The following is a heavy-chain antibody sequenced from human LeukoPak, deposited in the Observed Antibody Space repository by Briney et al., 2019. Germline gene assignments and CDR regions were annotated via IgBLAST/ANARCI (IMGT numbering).Heavy chain of an antibody. CDR3: ARSCSSTSCPVDY. Sequence: PSETLSLTCTVSGGSINSSSYFWVWIRQPPGKGLEWIGSIYYGGSTYYNPSLMSRVTIFVDTSKNQFSLKMISMTAADTAVYYCARSCSSTSCPVDYWGQGTLVTVSS. V-gene: IGHV4-39*01. J-gene: IGHJ4*02. D-gene: IGHD2-2*01. CDR1: GGSINSSSYF. CDR2: IYYGGST.